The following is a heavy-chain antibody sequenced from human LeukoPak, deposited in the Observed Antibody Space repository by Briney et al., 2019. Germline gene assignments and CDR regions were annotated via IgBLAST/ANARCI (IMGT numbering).Heavy chain of an antibody. D-gene: IGHD6-13*01. V-gene: IGHV1-3*01. J-gene: IGHJ4*02. CDR2: INAGNGNT. Sequence: ASVKVSCKASGYTFTGYYMHWVRQAPGQRLEWMGWINAGNGNTNYAQKFQGRVTITRDTSASTAFVELSSLTSADTAVYYCARDKTNTWYGAVDYWGQGTLVTVSS. CDR1: GYTFTGYY. CDR3: ARDKTNTWYGAVDY.